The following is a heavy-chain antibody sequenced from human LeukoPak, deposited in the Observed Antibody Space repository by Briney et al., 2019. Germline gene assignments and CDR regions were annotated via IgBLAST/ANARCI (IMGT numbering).Heavy chain of an antibody. J-gene: IGHJ4*02. D-gene: IGHD6-19*01. Sequence: GGSLRLSCAASGFTFSSLDMAWVRQAPGKGLEWVSGISASGSNTFYADSVKGRFTISRDNSKNTLYLQMNSLRVEDTAIYYCAKDSVRSGGWFYFDNWGQGTLVSVSS. CDR3: AKDSVRSGGWFYFDN. CDR2: ISASGSNT. V-gene: IGHV3-23*01. CDR1: GFTFSSLD.